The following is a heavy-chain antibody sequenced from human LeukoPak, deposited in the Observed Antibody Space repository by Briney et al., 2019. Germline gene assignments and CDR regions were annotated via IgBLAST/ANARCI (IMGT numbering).Heavy chain of an antibody. Sequence: GGSLRLSCEASGFTFSSHAISCVRQAPGRGLEWVSAVSGSGRDTYYADSVKGRFTISRDNSKNTVYLQMNSLRVEDTALYYCAKERGSGSYADYWGQGTLVTVSS. V-gene: IGHV3-23*01. CDR2: VSGSGRDT. CDR1: GFTFSSHA. J-gene: IGHJ4*02. CDR3: AKERGSGSYADY. D-gene: IGHD3-10*01.